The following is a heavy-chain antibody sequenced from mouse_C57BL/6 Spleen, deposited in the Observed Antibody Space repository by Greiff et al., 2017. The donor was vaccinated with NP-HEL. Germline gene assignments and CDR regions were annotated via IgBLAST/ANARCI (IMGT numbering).Heavy chain of an antibody. CDR2: LDPSDSYT. J-gene: IGHJ1*03. V-gene: IGHV1-69*01. Sequence: VKLMESGAELVMPGASVKLSCKASGYTFTSYWMHWVKQRPGQGLEWIGELDPSDSYTNYNQKFKGKSTLTVDKSSSTAYMQLSSLTSEDSAVYYCARGYYYGSSYWYFDVWGTGTTVTVSS. D-gene: IGHD1-1*01. CDR1: GYTFTSYW. CDR3: ARGYYYGSSYWYFDV.